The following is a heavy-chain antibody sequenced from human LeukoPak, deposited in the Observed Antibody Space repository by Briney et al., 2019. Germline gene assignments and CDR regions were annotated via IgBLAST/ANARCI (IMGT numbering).Heavy chain of an antibody. CDR2: IYTSGNT. V-gene: IGHV4-61*02. CDR1: GGSISSGSYY. J-gene: IGHJ4*02. CDR3: ARAKPLGYCSGGSCYRTHYFDY. Sequence: PSETLSLTCTVSGGSISSGSYYGSWIRQPAGEGLGWIGRIYTSGNTNYNPSLKSRLTISVDTSNTHFSLKLSSVTAADTAVYYCARAKPLGYCSGGSCYRTHYFDYWGQGTLVTVSS. D-gene: IGHD2-15*01.